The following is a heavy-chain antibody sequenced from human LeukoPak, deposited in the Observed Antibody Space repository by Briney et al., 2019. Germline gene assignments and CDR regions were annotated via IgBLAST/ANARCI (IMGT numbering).Heavy chain of an antibody. J-gene: IGHJ6*03. CDR1: GYTFTSYG. CDR2: ISAYNGNT. CDR3: ARDLTRYYDILTGYSSLGYYYMDV. Sequence: ASVKVSCKASGYTFTSYGISWVRQAPGQGLEWMGWISAYNGNTNYAQKLQGRATMTTDTSTSTAYMELRSLRSDDTAVYYCARDLTRYYDILTGYSSLGYYYMDVWGKGTTVTVSS. V-gene: IGHV1-18*01. D-gene: IGHD3-9*01.